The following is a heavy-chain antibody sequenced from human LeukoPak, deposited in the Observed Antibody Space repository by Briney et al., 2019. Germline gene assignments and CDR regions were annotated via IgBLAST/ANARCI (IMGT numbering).Heavy chain of an antibody. CDR1: GFTFSSYG. Sequence: GGSLRLSCAASGFTFSSYGMHWVRQAPGKGLEWVGFIRSKAYGGTTEYAASVEGRFTISRDDSKSIAYVQMNSLKTEDTAVYYCTRGDIQLWHPFDYWGQGTLVTVSS. CDR3: TRGDIQLWHPFDY. V-gene: IGHV3-49*04. J-gene: IGHJ4*02. D-gene: IGHD5-18*01. CDR2: IRSKAYGGTT.